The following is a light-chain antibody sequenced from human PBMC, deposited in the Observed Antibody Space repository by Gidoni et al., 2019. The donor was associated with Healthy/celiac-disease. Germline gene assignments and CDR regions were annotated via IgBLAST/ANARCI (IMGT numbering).Light chain of an antibody. CDR3: QQYNNWPPLT. V-gene: IGKV3-15*01. CDR2: GAS. CDR1: QSVSSN. Sequence: EIVMTQSTATLSVSPGERATLSCRASQSVSSNLAWYQQTPGQAPRLLIYGASTRATGIPARFSGSGSGTEFTLTISRLQSEDFAVYYCQQYNNWPPLTFGGGTKVEIK. J-gene: IGKJ4*01.